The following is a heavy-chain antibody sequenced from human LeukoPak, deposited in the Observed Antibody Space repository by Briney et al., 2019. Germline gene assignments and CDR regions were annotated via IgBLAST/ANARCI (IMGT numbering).Heavy chain of an antibody. J-gene: IGHJ4*02. Sequence: SETLSLTCTVSGGSISSYYWSWIRQTPGKGLEWIGYIYYSGSINYNPSLKSRVTISLDTSKNQFSLRLSSVTAADTAVYYCARHFIGYSYGHFDYWGQGTLVTVSS. CDR2: IYYSGSI. V-gene: IGHV4-59*08. D-gene: IGHD3-10*01. CDR3: ARHFIGYSYGHFDY. CDR1: GGSISSYY.